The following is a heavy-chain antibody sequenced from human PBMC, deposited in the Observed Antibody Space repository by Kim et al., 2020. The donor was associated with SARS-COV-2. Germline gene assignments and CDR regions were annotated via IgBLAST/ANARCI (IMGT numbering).Heavy chain of an antibody. J-gene: IGHJ4*02. CDR3: TTEGLTVAGSRY. D-gene: IGHD6-19*01. V-gene: IGHV3-15*01. Sequence: DYAAPVKGRFTISRDDSKNTLYLQMNSLKTEDTAVYYCTTEGLTVAGSRYWGQGTLVTVSS.